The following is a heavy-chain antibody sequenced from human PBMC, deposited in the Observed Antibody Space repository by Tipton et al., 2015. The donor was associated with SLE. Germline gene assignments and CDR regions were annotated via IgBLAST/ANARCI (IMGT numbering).Heavy chain of an antibody. J-gene: IGHJ6*03. CDR2: INHSGST. CDR1: GGSFSGYY. D-gene: IGHD2/OR15-2a*01. CDR3: ARVPGEYDYYYYMDV. V-gene: IGHV4-34*01. Sequence: TLSLTCAVYGGSFSGYYWSWIRQPPGKELEWIGEINHSGSTNYNPSLKSRVTISVDTSKNQFSLKLSSVTAADTAVYYCARVPGEYDYYYYMDVWGKGTTVTVSS.